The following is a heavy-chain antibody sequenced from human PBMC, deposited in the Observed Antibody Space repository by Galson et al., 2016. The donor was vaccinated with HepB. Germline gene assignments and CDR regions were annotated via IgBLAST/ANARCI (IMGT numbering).Heavy chain of an antibody. V-gene: IGHV4-39*07. CDR2: LYYTGNT. Sequence: ETLSLTCTVSGGSIRSSAYYWGWNRQSPEKGLEWIGSLYYTGNTFYNPSLKSRVTISIDTSKNQFSLKVNSVTAADTAVYFCSRVTDSRNWHDAHWGQGTPVTVSS. J-gene: IGHJ4*02. D-gene: IGHD6-13*01. CDR3: SRVTDSRNWHDAH. CDR1: GGSIRSSAYY.